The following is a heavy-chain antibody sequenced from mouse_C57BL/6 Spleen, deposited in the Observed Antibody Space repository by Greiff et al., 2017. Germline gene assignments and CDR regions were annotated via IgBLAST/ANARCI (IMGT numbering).Heavy chain of an antibody. Sequence: VQLQQSGPELVKPGASVKISCKASGYTFTDYYMNWVKQSHGKSLEWIGDINPNNGGTSYNQKFKGKATLTVDKSSSTAYMELRSLTSEDSAVYYCATDYYDYDGGFAYWGQGTLVTVSA. CDR1: GYTFTDYY. CDR2: INPNNGGT. V-gene: IGHV1-26*01. D-gene: IGHD2-4*01. J-gene: IGHJ3*01. CDR3: ATDYYDYDGGFAY.